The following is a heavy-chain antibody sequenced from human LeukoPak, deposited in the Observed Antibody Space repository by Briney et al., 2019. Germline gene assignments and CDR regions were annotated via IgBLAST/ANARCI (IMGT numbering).Heavy chain of an antibody. V-gene: IGHV4-59*01. CDR1: GGSISSYY. CDR3: ARGGIAVAGTPYYYGMDV. D-gene: IGHD6-19*01. J-gene: IGHJ6*02. Sequence: SENLSLTCTVSGGSISSYYWSWIRQPPGKGLEWIGYIYYSGSTNYTPSLKGRVTISVDTSKNQFSLKLSSVTAADTAVYYCARGGIAVAGTPYYYGMDVWGQGTTVTVSS. CDR2: IYYSGST.